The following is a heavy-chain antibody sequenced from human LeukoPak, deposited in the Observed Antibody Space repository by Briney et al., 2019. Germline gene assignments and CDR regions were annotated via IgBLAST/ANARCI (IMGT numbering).Heavy chain of an antibody. D-gene: IGHD4-17*01. V-gene: IGHV3-21*06. CDR1: GFTFSSYS. J-gene: IGHJ4*02. Sequence: PGGSLRLSCAASGFTFSSYSMNWVRQAPGKGLEWVSSISSSSSYIYYADSVKGRFTISRDNAKNSLYLQMNSLRAEDTAVYYCARAPRTGTVTTGGILDYWGQGTLVTVSS. CDR2: ISSSSSYI. CDR3: ARAPRTGTVTTGGILDY.